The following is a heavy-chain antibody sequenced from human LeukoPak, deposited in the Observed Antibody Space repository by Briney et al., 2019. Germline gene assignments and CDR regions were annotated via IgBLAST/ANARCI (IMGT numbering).Heavy chain of an antibody. D-gene: IGHD6-25*01. V-gene: IGHV3-23*01. CDR2: ISGSGGST. CDR1: GFTLSSYA. CDR3: AKEGSGWHFDY. Sequence: GGSLRLSCAAPGFTLSSYAMSWVRQAPGKGREWVSAISGSGGSTYYADSVKGRFTISRDNSKNTLYLQMNSLRAEDTAVYYCAKEGSGWHFDYWGQGTLVTVSS. J-gene: IGHJ4*02.